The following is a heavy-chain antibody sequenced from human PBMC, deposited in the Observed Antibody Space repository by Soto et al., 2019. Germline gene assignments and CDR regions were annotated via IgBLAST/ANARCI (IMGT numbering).Heavy chain of an antibody. CDR3: ARGRRYSSPSSAPDY. V-gene: IGHV4-34*01. CDR2: INHSGST. D-gene: IGHD6-13*01. CDR1: GGSFSGYY. J-gene: IGHJ4*02. Sequence: QVQLQQWGAGLLKPSETLSLTCAVYGGSFSGYYWSWIRQPPGKGLEWIGEINHSGSTNYNPSLKSRVTISVDTSKNQFSLKLSSVTAADTAVYYCARGRRYSSPSSAPDYWGQGTLVTVSS.